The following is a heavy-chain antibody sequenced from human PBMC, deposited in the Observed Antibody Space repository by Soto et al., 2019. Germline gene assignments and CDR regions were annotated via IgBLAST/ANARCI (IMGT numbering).Heavy chain of an antibody. J-gene: IGHJ6*02. V-gene: IGHV3-21*03. CDR1: GFTFRTYT. CDR2: ISTASSYI. CDR3: ARRDYYYYGMDV. Sequence: EVQLVESGGGLVKPGGSLRLSCAASGFTFRTYTMNWVRQAPGKGLEWVASISTASSYINYANSVAGRFTISRDNAKNSLFLQMDSLRAEDTAIYYCARRDYYYYGMDVWGQATTVTVSS.